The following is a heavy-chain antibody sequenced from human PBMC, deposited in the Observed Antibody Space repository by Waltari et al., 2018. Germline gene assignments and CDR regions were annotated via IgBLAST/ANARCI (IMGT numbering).Heavy chain of an antibody. CDR2: IYYSGST. J-gene: IGHJ6*02. CDR1: GGSISSSSYY. D-gene: IGHD2-21*01. Sequence: QLQLQESGPGLVKPSETLSLTCTVSGGSISSSSYYWGWIRQPPGKGLEWIGSIYYSGSTYYNPSLKSRVTISVDTSKNQFSLKLSSVTSADTAVYYCARDCGPTDGMDVWGQGTTVTVSS. V-gene: IGHV4-39*07. CDR3: ARDCGPTDGMDV.